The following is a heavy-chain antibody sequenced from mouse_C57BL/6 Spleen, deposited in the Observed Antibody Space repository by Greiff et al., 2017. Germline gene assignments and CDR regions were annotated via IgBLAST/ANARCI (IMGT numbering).Heavy chain of an antibody. V-gene: IGHV1-80*01. CDR3: ARCSGYVMDY. D-gene: IGHD3-2*02. Sequence: VMLVESGAELVKPGASVKISCKASGYAFSSYWMNWVKQRPGKGLEWIGQIYPGDGDTNYNGKFKGKATLTADKSSSTAYMQLSSLTSEDSAVYFCARCSGYVMDYWGQGTSVTVSS. J-gene: IGHJ4*01. CDR1: GYAFSSYW. CDR2: IYPGDGDT.